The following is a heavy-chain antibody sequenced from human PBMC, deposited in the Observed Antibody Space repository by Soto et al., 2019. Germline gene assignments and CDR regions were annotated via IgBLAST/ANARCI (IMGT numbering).Heavy chain of an antibody. CDR1: GYTFTSYA. CDR3: ARVIIPVAFDY. D-gene: IGHD3-3*01. J-gene: IGHJ4*02. Sequence: ASVKVSCKASGYTFTSYAMHWVRQAPGQRLEWMGWINAGNGNTRYSQKFQGRVTITRDTSASTAYMELSSLRSEDTAVYYCARVIIPVAFDYWGQGTLVTVSS. V-gene: IGHV1-3*01. CDR2: INAGNGNT.